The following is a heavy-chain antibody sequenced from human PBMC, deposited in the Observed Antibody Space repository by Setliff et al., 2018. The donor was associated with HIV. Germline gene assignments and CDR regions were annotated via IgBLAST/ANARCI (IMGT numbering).Heavy chain of an antibody. CDR2: INPSGGST. Sequence: GASVKVSCKASGYTFTSYYMHWVRQAPGQGLEWMGIINPSGGSTSYAQKFQGRVTMTRDTSTSTVYMELSSLRSEDTAVYYCATIRAYYYDSSGQEYFQHWGHGSLVTVSS. J-gene: IGHJ1*01. CDR1: GYTFTSYY. D-gene: IGHD3-22*01. V-gene: IGHV1-46*01. CDR3: ATIRAYYYDSSGQEYFQH.